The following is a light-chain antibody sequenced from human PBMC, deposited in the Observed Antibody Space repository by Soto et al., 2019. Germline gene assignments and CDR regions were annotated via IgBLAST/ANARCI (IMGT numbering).Light chain of an antibody. CDR3: QTWGAGTLV. CDR1: SGHRSYA. Sequence: QLVLTQSPSASASLGASVKLTCTLSSGHRSYAIAWLQHQPEKGPRYLMKVNSDGSHSKGDGIPDRFSGSSSGAERYLTISSLQSEDEADYYCQTWGAGTLVFGGGTQLTVL. V-gene: IGLV4-69*01. CDR2: VNSDGSH. J-gene: IGLJ2*01.